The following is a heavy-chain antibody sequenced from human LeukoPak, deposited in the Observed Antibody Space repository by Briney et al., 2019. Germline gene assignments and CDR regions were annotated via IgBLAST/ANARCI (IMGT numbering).Heavy chain of an antibody. D-gene: IGHD2-2*01. CDR1: GYSFTSYW. CDR3: ARHHVVPAAPRAWFDP. V-gene: IGHV5-10-1*01. CDR2: IVPSDSYT. Sequence: WEALQISSKGSGYSFTSYWISWVRPMPGKGRVWMGTIVPSDSYTNYSPSFQGHVTISADKSISTAYLQWSSLKASDTAMYYCARHHVVPAAPRAWFDPWGQGTLVTVSS. J-gene: IGHJ5*02.